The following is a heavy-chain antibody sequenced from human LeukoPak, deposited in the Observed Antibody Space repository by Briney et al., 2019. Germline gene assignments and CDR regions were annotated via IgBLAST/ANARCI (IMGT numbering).Heavy chain of an antibody. Sequence: GGSLRLSCAASGFSFNNFAMNWVRQAPGKGLEWVSAISGSVDNTYYADSVKGRFTISRDSSKNTLYLQMSSLRAEDTAVYFCAKGRGKVVTPFDFWGQGTLVTVSS. CDR3: AKGRGKVVTPFDF. D-gene: IGHD4-23*01. V-gene: IGHV3-23*01. CDR2: ISGSVDNT. J-gene: IGHJ4*02. CDR1: GFSFNNFA.